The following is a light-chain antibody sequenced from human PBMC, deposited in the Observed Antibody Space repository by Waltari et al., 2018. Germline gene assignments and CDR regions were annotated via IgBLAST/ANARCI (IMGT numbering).Light chain of an antibody. Sequence: EIVLTQSPATLSLSPGERATLSCRASQSVCGALAWYQQRPGQAPRLLIYDASNRATGIPARFSGRGFGTDFTLTISSLESEDFAVYYCQHRHNWPLTFGGGTKVEIK. J-gene: IGKJ4*01. CDR1: QSVCGA. V-gene: IGKV3-11*01. CDR3: QHRHNWPLT. CDR2: DAS.